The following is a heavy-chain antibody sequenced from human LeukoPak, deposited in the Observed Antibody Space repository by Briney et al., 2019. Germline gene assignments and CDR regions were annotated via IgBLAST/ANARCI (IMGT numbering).Heavy chain of an antibody. CDR1: GYTCDNFY. CDR3: ARDQGSTYNQLDY. V-gene: IGHV1-2*02. Sequence: ASVKVSCKASGYTCDNFYIHWVRQAPGQGPEWMGWINGNDGSTNYAQKFQGRVTMTRVTAISTVYMDLSGLRPDDTAIYYCARDQGSTYNQLDYWGQGTLVTVSS. CDR2: INGNDGST. J-gene: IGHJ4*02. D-gene: IGHD1-14*01.